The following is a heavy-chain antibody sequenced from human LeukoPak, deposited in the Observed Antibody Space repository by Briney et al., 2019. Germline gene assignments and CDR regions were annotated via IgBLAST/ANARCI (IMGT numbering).Heavy chain of an antibody. CDR1: GDSISNYY. CDR2: IYPSENT. V-gene: IGHV4-4*07. CDR3: ARDSGTTGEVKFDP. Sequence: SSEALSLTCTVSGDSISNYYLSWIRQPAGKGLEWIGRIYPSENTNYNPSLKSRVTMSVDTSKNQFSLKLTSVTAADTAVYYCARDSGTTGEVKFDPWGQGTLVIVSS. J-gene: IGHJ5*02. D-gene: IGHD3-10*01.